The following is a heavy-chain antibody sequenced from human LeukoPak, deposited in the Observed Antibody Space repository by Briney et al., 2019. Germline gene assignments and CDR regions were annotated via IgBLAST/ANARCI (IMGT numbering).Heavy chain of an antibody. V-gene: IGHV1-2*02. Sequence: ASVKVSCKASGYTFTDYYMHWVRQAPGQGLEWMGWINPDSGGTNFAQKFQGRVTMTRDTSISTAYMELSRLRSDDTAVYYCARDRESLITMVRGVPLIYYMDVWGKGTTVTVSS. CDR2: INPDSGGT. J-gene: IGHJ6*03. CDR1: GYTFTDYY. D-gene: IGHD3-10*01. CDR3: ARDRESLITMVRGVPLIYYMDV.